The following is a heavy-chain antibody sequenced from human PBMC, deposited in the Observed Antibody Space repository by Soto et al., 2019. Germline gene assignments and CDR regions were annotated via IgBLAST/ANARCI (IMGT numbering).Heavy chain of an antibody. Sequence: ASVKVSCKVSGYTLTELSMHWVRQAPGKGLEWMGGFDPEDGETSYAQKFQGRVTMTRDTSTSTVYMELSSPRSEDTAVYYCAREDIVVVVAATNGMDVWGQGTTVTVSS. V-gene: IGHV1-24*01. CDR1: GYTLTELS. CDR2: FDPEDGET. CDR3: AREDIVVVVAATNGMDV. J-gene: IGHJ6*02. D-gene: IGHD2-15*01.